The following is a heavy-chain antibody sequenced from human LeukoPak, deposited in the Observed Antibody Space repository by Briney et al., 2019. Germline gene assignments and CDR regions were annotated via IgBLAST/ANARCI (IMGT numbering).Heavy chain of an antibody. Sequence: GASVKVSCKTSGYTFTDYYLYWVRQAPGQGLEWMGWIKTDTGDAKYSPNFQDRVTMTRDTSVNTAILELNRLTSDDSAVYYCVTGEKKDCYLLGCHSSSHDYWGQGTLVTVSS. V-gene: IGHV1-2*02. D-gene: IGHD2-21*02. CDR1: GYTFTDYY. CDR2: IKTDTGDA. CDR3: VTGEKKDCYLLGCHSSSHDY. J-gene: IGHJ4*02.